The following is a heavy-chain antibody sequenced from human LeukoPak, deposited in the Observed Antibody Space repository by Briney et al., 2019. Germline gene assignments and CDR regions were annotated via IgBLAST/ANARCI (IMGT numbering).Heavy chain of an antibody. CDR1: GGSISSGDYY. Sequence: SQTLSLTCTVSGGSISSGDYYWSWIRQPPGKGLEWIAYMYYSGSTYYNPTRKSRFTMSADTSKNQLSLKLSSVTAADTAVYYCARPYYYDSRIDPWGQGILVTVSS. V-gene: IGHV4-30-4*01. CDR3: ARPYYYDSRIDP. D-gene: IGHD3-22*01. CDR2: MYYSGST. J-gene: IGHJ5*02.